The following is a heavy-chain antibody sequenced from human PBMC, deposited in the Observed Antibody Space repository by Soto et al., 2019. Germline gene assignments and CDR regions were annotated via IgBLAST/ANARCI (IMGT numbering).Heavy chain of an antibody. Sequence: SETLSLTCTVSGGSISSYYWSWIRQPPGKGLEWIGYIHYSGSTNYNPSLKSRVTISVDTSKNQFSLKLSSVTAADTAVYYCARDIDGSSSLGYWGQGTLVTVS. V-gene: IGHV4-59*01. CDR3: ARDIDGSSSLGY. J-gene: IGHJ4*02. D-gene: IGHD3-3*01. CDR1: GGSISSYY. CDR2: IHYSGST.